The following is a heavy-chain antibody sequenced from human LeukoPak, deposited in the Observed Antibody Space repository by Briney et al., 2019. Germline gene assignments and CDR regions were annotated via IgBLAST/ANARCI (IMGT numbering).Heavy chain of an antibody. Sequence: GSLRLSCSASGFTLSNAWMSWVRQAPVNGLEWVSGIHASGRSTYYADSVKGRFTIYRDNSKNTLYLQMNSLRAEDKAVYYCAKGGTIAPDYWGQGTLVTVSS. J-gene: IGHJ4*02. CDR2: IHASGRST. V-gene: IGHV3-23*01. D-gene: IGHD4/OR15-4a*01. CDR1: GFTLSNAW. CDR3: AKGGTIAPDY.